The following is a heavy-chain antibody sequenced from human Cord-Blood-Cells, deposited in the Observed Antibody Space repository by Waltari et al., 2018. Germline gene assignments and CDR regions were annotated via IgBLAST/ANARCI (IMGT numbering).Heavy chain of an antibody. D-gene: IGHD6-13*01. Sequence: QVQLVQSGAEVKKPGSSVKVSCKASGGTFSSYAISWVRQAHGQGLEWMGGIIPIFGTANYAQKFQGRVTITADKSTSTAYMELSSLRSEDTAVYYCARGIAAAGSALYYFDYWGQGTLVTVSS. CDR2: IIPIFGTA. CDR3: ARGIAAAGSALYYFDY. CDR1: GGTFSSYA. J-gene: IGHJ4*02. V-gene: IGHV1-69*06.